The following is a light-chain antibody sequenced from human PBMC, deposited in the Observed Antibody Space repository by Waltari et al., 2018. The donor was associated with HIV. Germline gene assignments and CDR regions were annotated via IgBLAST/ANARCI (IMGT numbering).Light chain of an antibody. Sequence: QSVLTQPPSASGTPGQRVTISCSGSRSNIGSNTVNWYRQLPGTATKLLIYSNNQRPSGVPDRFSGSKSGTSASLAISGLQSDYEADYYCATWDDSLNGWVFGGGTKLTVL. J-gene: IGLJ3*02. CDR2: SNN. CDR3: ATWDDSLNGWV. CDR1: RSNIGSNT. V-gene: IGLV1-44*01.